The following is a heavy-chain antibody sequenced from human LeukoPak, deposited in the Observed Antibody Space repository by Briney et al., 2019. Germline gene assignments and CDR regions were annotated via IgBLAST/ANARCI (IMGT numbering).Heavy chain of an antibody. J-gene: IGHJ6*03. V-gene: IGHV5-51*01. Sequence: GESLKISCKASGYRFTSYWIGWVRQMPGKGLEWMGIVYPDDSDTRYSPSFQGQVTISADKSISTAYLQWSSLKASDTAMYYCAGRHFQSRSNYYMDVWGKGTTVTVSS. D-gene: IGHD3-3*02. CDR1: GYRFTSYW. CDR3: AGRHFQSRSNYYMDV. CDR2: VYPDDSDT.